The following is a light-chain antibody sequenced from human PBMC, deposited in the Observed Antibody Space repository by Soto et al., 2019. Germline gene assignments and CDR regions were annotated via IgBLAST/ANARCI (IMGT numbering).Light chain of an antibody. CDR2: EGS. J-gene: IGLJ2*01. Sequence: QSALTQPASVSGTPGQSITISCTGTSSDVGSYNLVSWYQQHPGKAPKLMIYEGSKRPSGVSNRSSGSKSGNTASLTISGLQAEDEVDYYCCSYAGSSTFVVFGGGTKLTV. CDR3: CSYAGSSTFVV. CDR1: SSDVGSYNL. V-gene: IGLV2-23*03.